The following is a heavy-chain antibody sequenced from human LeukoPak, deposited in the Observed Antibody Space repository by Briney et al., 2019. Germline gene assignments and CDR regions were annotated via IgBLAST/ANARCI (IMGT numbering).Heavy chain of an antibody. V-gene: IGHV1-2*02. CDR3: TREDCSSPNCHQTFDY. D-gene: IGHD2-2*01. Sequence: ASVKVSCKASGNRFTGDYMHWVRQAPGQGLEWMGWINLNSGDTNSAQKFQGRVTMTRDTSSNTAHMELSRLTSDDTAVYYCTREDCSSPNCHQTFDYWGQGTLVTISS. CDR1: GNRFTGDY. J-gene: IGHJ4*02. CDR2: INLNSGDT.